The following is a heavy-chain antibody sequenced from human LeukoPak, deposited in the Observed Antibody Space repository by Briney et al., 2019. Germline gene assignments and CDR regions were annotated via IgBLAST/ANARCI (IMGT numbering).Heavy chain of an antibody. Sequence: GGSLRLSCAASGFTFSSYGMHWVRQAPGMGLEWVAFIRYDGSNKYYADSVKGRFTISRDNSKNTLYLQMNSLRAEDTAVYYCAKAPEYCSGGSCYGFSDYWGQGTLVTVSS. CDR3: AKAPEYCSGGSCYGFSDY. V-gene: IGHV3-30*02. J-gene: IGHJ4*02. D-gene: IGHD2-15*01. CDR2: IRYDGSNK. CDR1: GFTFSSYG.